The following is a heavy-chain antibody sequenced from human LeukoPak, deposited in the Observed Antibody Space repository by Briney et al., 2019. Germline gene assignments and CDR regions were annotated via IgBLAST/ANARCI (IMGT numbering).Heavy chain of an antibody. V-gene: IGHV3-33*01. CDR3: ARDFTNIRGGGYFDE. Sequence: PRGSLRLSCAASGFPFSSYVMHWLRQTPGKGLEWVAVIWFDGGKIYYTDSAKGRFTISRDNSKNALYLQMNSLRAEDTAVYHCARDFTNIRGGGYFDEWGQGTLVTV. J-gene: IGHJ4*02. CDR1: GFPFSSYV. D-gene: IGHD2/OR15-2a*01. CDR2: IWFDGGKI.